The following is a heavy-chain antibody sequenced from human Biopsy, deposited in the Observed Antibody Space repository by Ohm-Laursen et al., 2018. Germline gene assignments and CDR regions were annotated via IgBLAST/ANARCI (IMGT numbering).Heavy chain of an antibody. V-gene: IGHV4-61*01. Sequence: GTLSLTCTVSGDDVSSGSFYWTWIRKPPGQGLEYIGYIYDRGSTANYNPSLESRVTMSVGMPKNQISLKLSSVTAADTAIYYCARGMRSSGWPYFDSWGQGTLVTVSS. CDR1: GDDVSSGSFY. CDR3: ARGMRSSGWPYFDS. J-gene: IGHJ4*02. CDR2: IYDRGSTA. D-gene: IGHD6-19*01.